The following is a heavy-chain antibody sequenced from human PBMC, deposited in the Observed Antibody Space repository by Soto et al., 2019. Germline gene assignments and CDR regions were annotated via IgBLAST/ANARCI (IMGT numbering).Heavy chain of an antibody. CDR3: ANGITGFDY. CDR2: ISGCGGST. J-gene: IGHJ4*02. Sequence: GGSLRLSCAASGFTFSSYAMSWVRQAPGKGLEWVSAISGCGGSTYYADSVKGRFTISRDNSKNTQYLQMNSLRAEDTAVYYCANGITGFDYWGQGTLVTVSS. V-gene: IGHV3-23*01. D-gene: IGHD1-20*01. CDR1: GFTFSSYA.